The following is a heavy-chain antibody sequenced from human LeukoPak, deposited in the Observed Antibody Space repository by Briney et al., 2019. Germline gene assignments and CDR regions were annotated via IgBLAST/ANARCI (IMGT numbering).Heavy chain of an antibody. CDR2: IYYRGRT. J-gene: IGHJ4*02. CDR3: ARVLGCSTTSCYAAYIDS. D-gene: IGHD2-2*01. CDR1: GGSISSYY. Sequence: PSETLSLTCTVSGGSISSYYWIWIRQPPGKGLEWIGYIYYRGRTNYNPSLKSRVTISVDTSKNQFSLKLNSVTAADTAVYYCARVLGCSTTSCYAAYIDSWGQGTLVTVSS. V-gene: IGHV4-59*01.